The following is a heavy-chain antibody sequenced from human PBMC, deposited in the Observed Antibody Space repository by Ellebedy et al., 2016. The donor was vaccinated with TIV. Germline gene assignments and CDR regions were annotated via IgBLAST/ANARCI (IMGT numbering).Heavy chain of an antibody. Sequence: GESLKISCVASGFTFSNYNMNWVRQSPGKGLEWVSSIRSTGSDKYYAESVKGRFTISRDNAQDTLFLQMNSLRAEDPAVYFCSRGWSTPDSWGQGTLVIVSS. D-gene: IGHD2-15*01. V-gene: IGHV3-21*06. J-gene: IGHJ4*02. CDR3: SRGWSTPDS. CDR1: GFTFSNYN. CDR2: IRSTGSDK.